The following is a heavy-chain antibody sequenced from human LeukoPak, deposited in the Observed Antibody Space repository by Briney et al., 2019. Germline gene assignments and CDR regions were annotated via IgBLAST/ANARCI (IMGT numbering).Heavy chain of an antibody. CDR1: GFTFSSYG. Sequence: GGSLRLSCAASGFTFSSYGMHWVRQAPGKGLGWVAVISYDGSNKYYADSVKGRFTISRGNSKNTLYLQMNSLRAEDTAGYYCANSHESIVVVTGRGMDVWGQRTTVTVSS. D-gene: IGHD2-21*02. CDR2: ISYDGSNK. J-gene: IGHJ6*02. CDR3: ANSHESIVVVTGRGMDV. V-gene: IGHV3-30*18.